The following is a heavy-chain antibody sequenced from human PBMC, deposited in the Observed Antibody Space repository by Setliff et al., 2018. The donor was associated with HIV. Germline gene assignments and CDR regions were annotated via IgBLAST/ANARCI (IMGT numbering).Heavy chain of an antibody. J-gene: IGHJ5*02. CDR2: IFSSGST. CDR3: ARRIDNSGSFPDKNWFDT. D-gene: IGHD3-10*01. V-gene: IGHV4-4*09. CDR1: GGSISNYC. Sequence: PSETLSLTCTVSGGSISNYCWNWIRQPPGKGLEWIGYIFSSGSTNYNPSLQSRVTMSLDTSKNQFSLKLSSVTAADTAVYYCARRIDNSGSFPDKNWFDTWGQGSLVTVSS.